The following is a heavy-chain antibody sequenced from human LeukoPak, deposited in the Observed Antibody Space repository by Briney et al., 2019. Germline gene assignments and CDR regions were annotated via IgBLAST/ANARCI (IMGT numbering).Heavy chain of an antibody. CDR2: ISWSSGSI. D-gene: IGHD6-13*01. V-gene: IGHV3-9*01. J-gene: IGHJ6*02. CDR3: AKLFDQASWVQQLDPGYYGMDV. Sequence: GGSLRLSCAASGFTFDDYAMHWVRQAPGKGLEWVSGISWSSGSIGYADSVKGRFTISRDNAKNSLYLQMNSLRAEDTALYYCAKLFDQASWVQQLDPGYYGMDVWGQGTTVTVSS. CDR1: GFTFDDYA.